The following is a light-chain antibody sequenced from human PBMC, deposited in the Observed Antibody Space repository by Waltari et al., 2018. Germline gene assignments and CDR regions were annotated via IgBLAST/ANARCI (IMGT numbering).Light chain of an antibody. CDR2: EVF. Sequence: QSALTQPASVSGTPGQSITIPCSGTTSDVGSYELVSWYQQHPGEAPKLLICEVFKRPPDTSSRFSGAKSGSTASLTISGLQPEDEADYYCCSYAGRGTYVFGSGTKVTVL. CDR1: TSDVGSYEL. J-gene: IGLJ1*01. CDR3: CSYAGRGTYV. V-gene: IGLV2-23*02.